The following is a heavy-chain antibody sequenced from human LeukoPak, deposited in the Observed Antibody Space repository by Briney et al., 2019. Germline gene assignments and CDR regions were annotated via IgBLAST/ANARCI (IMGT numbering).Heavy chain of an antibody. CDR2: IKSKTDGWST. Sequence: AGSLRLSCAASGFTFSSYWMSWFIQAPGKGLHGWGRIKSKTDGWSTDYAPPVKGRFTISRDDSKKTLYLQMNSLKTEDTAVYYCPLGDILTGYSYWGQGTQVTVSS. CDR1: GFTFSSYW. D-gene: IGHD3-9*01. V-gene: IGHV3-15*01. CDR3: PLGDILTGYSY. J-gene: IGHJ4*02.